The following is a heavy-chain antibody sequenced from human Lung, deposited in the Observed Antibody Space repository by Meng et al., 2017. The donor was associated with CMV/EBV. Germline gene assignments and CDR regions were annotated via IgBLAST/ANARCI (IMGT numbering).Heavy chain of an antibody. CDR1: GFSLRTTGAG. Sequence: SGPTLVKPTQTLTLTCSCLGFSLRTTGAGVGWIRQPPGKALEWLALIYWNDDKRYSPSLKIRFTITKDTPRNRVVLTMTNLHPADTATYYCAHSARSYSSGIYYVPFDYWGQGTLVTVSS. J-gene: IGHJ4*02. CDR3: AHSARSYSSGIYYVPFDY. V-gene: IGHV2-5*01. D-gene: IGHD3-10*01. CDR2: IYWNDDK.